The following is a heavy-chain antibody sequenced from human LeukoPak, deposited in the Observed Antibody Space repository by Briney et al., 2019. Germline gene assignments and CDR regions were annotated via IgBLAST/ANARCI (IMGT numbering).Heavy chain of an antibody. CDR3: AKDGVLLAPGISWYMDV. Sequence: GGSLRLSCAASGFTFSSYWMHWVRQAPGKGLVWVPRINTDGSSTSYADSAKGRFTISRDNSKNTLYLEMNSLRAEDTAFFYCAKDGVLLAPGISWYMDVWGRGTTVTVSS. D-gene: IGHD2-15*01. CDR2: INTDGSST. J-gene: IGHJ6*03. CDR1: GFTFSSYW. V-gene: IGHV3-74*01.